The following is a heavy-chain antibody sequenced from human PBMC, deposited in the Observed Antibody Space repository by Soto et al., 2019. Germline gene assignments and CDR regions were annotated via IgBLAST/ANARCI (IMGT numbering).Heavy chain of an antibody. CDR3: ARGGWSTWFDP. Sequence: EVQLVETGGGLIQPGESLRLSCAVSGFTVSSNYMSWVRQAPGKGLEWVSVIYSAGTTYYADSVKGRFTISRDTSKNTLYLQMDSLRSEETAVYFCARGGWSTWFDPWGQGPLVTVSS. D-gene: IGHD2-8*01. CDR2: IYSAGTT. J-gene: IGHJ5*02. V-gene: IGHV3-53*02. CDR1: GFTVSSNY.